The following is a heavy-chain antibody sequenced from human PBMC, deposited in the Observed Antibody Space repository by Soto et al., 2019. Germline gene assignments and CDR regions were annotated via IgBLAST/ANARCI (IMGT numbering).Heavy chain of an antibody. CDR1: GGTFSSYA. CDR3: ARENYDSSGYYSYYFDY. V-gene: IGHV1-69*06. CDR2: IIPIFGTA. Sequence: GASVKVSCKASGGTFSSYAISWVRQAPGQGLEWMGGIIPIFGTANYAQKFQGRVTITADKSTSTAYMELSSLRSEDTAVYYCARENYDSSGYYSYYFDYWGQGTLVTVSS. J-gene: IGHJ4*02. D-gene: IGHD3-22*01.